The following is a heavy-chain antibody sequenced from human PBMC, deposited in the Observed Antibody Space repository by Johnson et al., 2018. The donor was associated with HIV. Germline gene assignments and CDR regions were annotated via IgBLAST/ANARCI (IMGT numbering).Heavy chain of an antibody. CDR3: AKGGRGLAFDI. Sequence: QEQLVESGGGVVQPGRSLRLSCAASGFTFSSYAMHWVRQAPGKGLEWVAVISYDGSNKYYADSVKGRFTISRDNSKNTLYLQMNSLRAEDTAVYYCAKGGRGLAFDIWGQGTMVTVSS. CDR1: GFTFSSYA. J-gene: IGHJ3*02. CDR2: ISYDGSNK. V-gene: IGHV3-30-3*01. D-gene: IGHD2-15*01.